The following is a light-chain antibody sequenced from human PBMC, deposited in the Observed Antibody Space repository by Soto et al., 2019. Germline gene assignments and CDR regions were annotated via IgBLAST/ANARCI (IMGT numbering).Light chain of an antibody. V-gene: IGLV1-44*01. J-gene: IGLJ7*01. CDR3: AALDDSLKAI. Sequence: QSVLTQPPSVSGTPGQRVTISCSGSSSNIGSNTVNWYQQFPGTAPRLLIYSSYQRPSGVPDRFSGSQSGTSASLAISGLQSDDEADYYCAALDDSLKAIFGGGTQLTVL. CDR1: SSNIGSNT. CDR2: SSY.